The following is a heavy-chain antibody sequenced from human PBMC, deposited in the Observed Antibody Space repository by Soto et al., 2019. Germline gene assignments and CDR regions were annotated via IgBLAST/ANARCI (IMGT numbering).Heavy chain of an antibody. CDR1: GFTFGDYA. D-gene: IGHD3-22*01. J-gene: IGHJ6*02. Sequence: GGSLRLSCTASGFTFGDYAMSWFRQAPGKGLEWVGFIRSKAYGGTTEYAASVKGRFTISRDDSKSIAYLQMNSLKTEDTAVYYCTRDGWVVSYYYYYGMDVWGQGTTVTVSS. CDR2: IRSKAYGGTT. CDR3: TRDGWVVSYYYYYGMDV. V-gene: IGHV3-49*03.